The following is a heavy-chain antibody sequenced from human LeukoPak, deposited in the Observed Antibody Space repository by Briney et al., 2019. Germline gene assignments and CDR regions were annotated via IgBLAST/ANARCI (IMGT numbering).Heavy chain of an antibody. D-gene: IGHD1-26*01. J-gene: IGHJ4*02. V-gene: IGHV4-4*07. CDR3: ARGGSYFDY. CDR2: IYTSGST. CDR1: GGSISNYY. Sequence: SETLSLTCTASGGSISNYYWSWIRQPAGKGLERIGRIYTSGSTNYNPSLKSRVTMSLDTSKNQFSLNLSSVTAADTAVYYCARGGSYFDYWGQGTLVTVSS.